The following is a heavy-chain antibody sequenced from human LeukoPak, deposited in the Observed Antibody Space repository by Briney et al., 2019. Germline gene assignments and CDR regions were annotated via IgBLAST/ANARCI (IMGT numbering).Heavy chain of an antibody. Sequence: PGGSPRLSCEASGFTFTDYYMGWIRQAPGEGREWGAYISGSGDNRYYADSMKGRFTISRDNAKSSVYLEMRGLRPEDTAPYCCARGESGFDIWGQGTMVTVSS. CDR3: ARGESGFDI. J-gene: IGHJ3*02. CDR2: ISGSGDNR. D-gene: IGHD1-26*01. V-gene: IGHV3-11*01. CDR1: GFTFTDYY.